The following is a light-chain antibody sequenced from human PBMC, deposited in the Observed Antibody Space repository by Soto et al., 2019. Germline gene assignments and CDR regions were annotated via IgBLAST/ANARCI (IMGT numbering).Light chain of an antibody. CDR3: QQRSNSIT. CDR2: DAS. J-gene: IGKJ5*01. Sequence: EIVLTQSPATLSLSPGERATLSCRASQSVNTYLAWYQRKPYQPPRLLIYDASTRATGIPARFSGRGSGTYFTLTISGLAPEDFVVYYCQQRSNSITFGQGTRLDIK. CDR1: QSVNTY. V-gene: IGKV3-11*01.